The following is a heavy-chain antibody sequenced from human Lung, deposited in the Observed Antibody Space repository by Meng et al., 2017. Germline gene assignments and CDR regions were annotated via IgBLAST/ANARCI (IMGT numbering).Heavy chain of an antibody. CDR1: GGPITSTSSY. D-gene: IGHD3-3*02. CDR3: VISSHN. V-gene: IGHV4-39*07. J-gene: IGHJ4*02. CDR2: IYYRGST. Sequence: QLHLQESGPGLVKPSETLSLTCTISGGPITSTSSYWGWVRQPPGKGLEWIGSIYYRGSTNYNPSLKSRISMSVDMSKNQFSLKVNSVTAADTAIYYCVISSHNWGQGTLVTVSS.